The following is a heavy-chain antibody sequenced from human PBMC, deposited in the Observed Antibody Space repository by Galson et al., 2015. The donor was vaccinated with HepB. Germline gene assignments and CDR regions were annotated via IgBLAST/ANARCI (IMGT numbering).Heavy chain of an antibody. V-gene: IGHV3-15*01. Sequence: SLRLSCAASGFTFSNAWMSWVRQAPGKGLEWVGRIKNKADGGTTDFAAPVKGRFSISRDDSKNTLYLQMNSLKTEDTAMYYCTTLGVQAAGQTLFVWGQGTLVTVSS. J-gene: IGHJ4*02. D-gene: IGHD3-3*01. CDR3: TTLGVQAAGQTLFV. CDR2: IKNKADGGTT. CDR1: GFTFSNAW.